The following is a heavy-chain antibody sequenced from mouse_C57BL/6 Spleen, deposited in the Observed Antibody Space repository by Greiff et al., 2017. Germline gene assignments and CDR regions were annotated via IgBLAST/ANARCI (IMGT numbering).Heavy chain of an antibody. CDR1: GYAFSSSW. V-gene: IGHV1-82*01. CDR3: ARSGTTVVAQYFEG. D-gene: IGHD1-1*01. CDR2: IYPGDGDT. J-gene: IGHJ1*03. Sequence: QVQLQQSGPELVKPGASVKISCKASGYAFSSSWMNWVKQRPGKGLEWIGRIYPGDGDTNYNGKFKGKATLTADKSSSTAYMQLSSLTSEDSAVYFCARSGTTVVAQYFEGWGTGTTVTVSS.